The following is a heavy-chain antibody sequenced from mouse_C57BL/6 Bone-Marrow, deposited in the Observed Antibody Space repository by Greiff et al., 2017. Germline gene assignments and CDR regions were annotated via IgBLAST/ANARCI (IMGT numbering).Heavy chain of an antibody. CDR1: GYTFTDHT. Sequence: VQLQQSDAELVKPGASVQISCKVSGYTFTDHTIHWMKQRPEQGLEWIGYIYPRDGSTKYNEKFKGKATLTADKSSSTAYMQLSSLTSEDSAVYFCAKGTSYYSKRAHFDYWGQGTTLTVFS. D-gene: IGHD2-5*01. V-gene: IGHV1-78*01. CDR3: AKGTSYYSKRAHFDY. J-gene: IGHJ2*01. CDR2: IYPRDGST.